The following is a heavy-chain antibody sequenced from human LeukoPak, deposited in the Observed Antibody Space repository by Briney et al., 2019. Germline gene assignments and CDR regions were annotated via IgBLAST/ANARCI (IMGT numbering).Heavy chain of an antibody. CDR1: GDSVSSHY. V-gene: IGHV4-59*02. D-gene: IGHD4-11*01. J-gene: IGHJ4*02. Sequence: PSETLSLTCTVSGDSVSSHYWGWIRQPPGKRLEWIAYVYYTGTSNYNPSLKSRVTISIDTSKNQFSLKLISVTAADTAVYYCARYSNHVDYFDSWGQGTLVTVSS. CDR3: ARYSNHVDYFDS. CDR2: VYYTGTS.